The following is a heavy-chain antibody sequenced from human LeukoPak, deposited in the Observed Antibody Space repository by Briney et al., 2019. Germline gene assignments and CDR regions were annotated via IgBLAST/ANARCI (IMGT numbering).Heavy chain of an antibody. J-gene: IGHJ5*02. CDR3: AREGSWGTSLAQNWFDP. CDR2: IWYDGSNE. Sequence: GGSLRLSCGASGFTFSNYGMHWVRQAPGKGLEWVAVIWYDGSNENYADSVKGRFTISRDNSKNTPYLQMNSLRAEDTAVYYCAREGSWGTSLAQNWFDPWGQGTLVIVSS. D-gene: IGHD1-1*01. CDR1: GFTFSNYG. V-gene: IGHV3-33*01.